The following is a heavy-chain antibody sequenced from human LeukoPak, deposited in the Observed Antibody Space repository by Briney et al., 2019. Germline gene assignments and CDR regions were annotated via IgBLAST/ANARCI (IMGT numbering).Heavy chain of an antibody. CDR3: ARGFGSSGYYALDI. V-gene: IGHV4-30-4*08. CDR1: GGSISSGGYY. D-gene: IGHD3-22*01. J-gene: IGHJ3*02. Sequence: SQTLSLTCTVSGGSISSGGYYWSWIRQLPGKGLEWIGYIYYSGSTYYNPSLKSRVTISVDTSKNQFSLKLSSVTAADTAVYYCARGFGSSGYYALDIWGQGTMVTVSS. CDR2: IYYSGST.